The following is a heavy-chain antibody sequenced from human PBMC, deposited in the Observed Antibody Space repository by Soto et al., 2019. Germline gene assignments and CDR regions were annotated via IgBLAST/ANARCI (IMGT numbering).Heavy chain of an antibody. D-gene: IGHD3-10*01. CDR3: TRAAWFPYLSFY. CDR2: INPSGGST. J-gene: IGHJ4*02. V-gene: IGHV1-46*01. CDR1: GYHFSRYY. Sequence: ASVQVSCKTSGYHFSRYYIHWVRQAPGQGLEWMGVINPSGGSTRYAQKFQGRVTVTRDTSTSTVDMELSSLRSDDTAVYFCTRAAWFPYLSFYWGQGALVTVSS.